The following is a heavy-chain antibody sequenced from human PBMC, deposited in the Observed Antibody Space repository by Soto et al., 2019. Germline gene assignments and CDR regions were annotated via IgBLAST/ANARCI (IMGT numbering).Heavy chain of an antibody. Sequence: EVQLVESGGGLVQPGGSLRLSCAASGFTFNTYWMHWVRQAPGRGLVWVSRLNRDGSSKYYGDSMKGRFTISRDNADNTVYLQMNSLRDEDTAVYFCVRGFKNYYAMDVWGQGTTVTVSS. CDR2: LNRDGSSK. J-gene: IGHJ6*02. V-gene: IGHV3-74*01. CDR3: VRGFKNYYAMDV. CDR1: GFTFNTYW.